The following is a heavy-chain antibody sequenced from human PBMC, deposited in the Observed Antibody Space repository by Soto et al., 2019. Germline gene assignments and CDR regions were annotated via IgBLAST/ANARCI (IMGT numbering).Heavy chain of an antibody. D-gene: IGHD3-16*01. CDR3: ASEIYDYVWGSPNDAFDI. CDR2: ISYDGSNK. V-gene: IGHV3-30-3*01. CDR1: GFTFSSYA. Sequence: SLRLSCAASGFTFSSYAMHWVRQAPGKGLEWVAVISYDGSNKYYADSVKGRFTISRDNSKNTLYLQMNSLRAEDTAVYYCASEIYDYVWGSPNDAFDIWGQGTMVTVSS. J-gene: IGHJ3*02.